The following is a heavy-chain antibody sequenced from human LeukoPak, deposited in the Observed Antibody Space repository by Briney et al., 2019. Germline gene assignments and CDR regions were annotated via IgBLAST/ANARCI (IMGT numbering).Heavy chain of an antibody. CDR2: IDPSGVST. Sequence: ASVKVSCKASGYTFISYYVHWVRQAPGQGLEWMGIIDPSGVSTVYAQKFQGRATMTRDTSTSTVYMELSSLRAEDTAVYYWGTAGGVNSGSYPPPDFWGQGTLVTVSS. D-gene: IGHD1-26*01. CDR3: GTAGGVNSGSYPPPDF. V-gene: IGHV1-46*01. J-gene: IGHJ4*02. CDR1: GYTFISYY.